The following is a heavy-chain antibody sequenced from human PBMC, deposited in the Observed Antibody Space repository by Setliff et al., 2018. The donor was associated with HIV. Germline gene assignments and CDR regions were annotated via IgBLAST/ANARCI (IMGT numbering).Heavy chain of an antibody. Sequence: ASVKVSCKASGYTFTSYGISWVRQAPGQGLEWMGWISAYNGNTNYAQKLQGRVTMTTDTSTSTAYMELRSLRSDDTAVYYCARVGSVVVVTAIGYWGQGTLVTVSS. CDR2: ISAYNGNT. J-gene: IGHJ4*02. CDR3: ARVGSVVVVTAIGY. V-gene: IGHV1-18*01. D-gene: IGHD2-21*02. CDR1: GYTFTSYG.